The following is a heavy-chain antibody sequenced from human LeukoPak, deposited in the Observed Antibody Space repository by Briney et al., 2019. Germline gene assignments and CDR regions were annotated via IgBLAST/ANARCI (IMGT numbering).Heavy chain of an antibody. D-gene: IGHD1-1*01. V-gene: IGHV3-21*06. Sequence: PGGSLRLSCEGSGFTFSTFSLNWVRQAPGKGLEWVASISYSSTFLDYADSVKGRFTISRDNTQNSVYLEMNSLRDEDTAAYFCARGGDGHNSYLDYWGQGTLVTVSS. CDR3: ARGGDGHNSYLDY. J-gene: IGHJ4*02. CDR2: ISYSSTFL. CDR1: GFTFSTFS.